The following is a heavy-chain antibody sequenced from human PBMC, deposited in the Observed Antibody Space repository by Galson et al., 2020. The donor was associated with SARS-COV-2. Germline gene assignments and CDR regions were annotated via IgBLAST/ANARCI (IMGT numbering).Heavy chain of an antibody. CDR2: ISWNSDTI. D-gene: IGHD5-18*01. CDR1: GFTFDDYA. J-gene: IGHJ6*02. Sequence: TGGSLRLSCAASGFTFDDYAMYWVRQAPGKGLEWVSGISWNSDTIAYADSVRGRFTISRDNAKNFLYLQMNSLRLEDTALYYCAKVLRIGAMDPWDVWGQGTTVTVSS. CDR3: AKVLRIGAMDPWDV. V-gene: IGHV3-9*01.